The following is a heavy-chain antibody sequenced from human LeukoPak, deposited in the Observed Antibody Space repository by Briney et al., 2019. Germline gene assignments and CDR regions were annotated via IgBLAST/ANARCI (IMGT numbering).Heavy chain of an antibody. CDR2: INPNSGGT. J-gene: IGHJ4*02. D-gene: IGHD3-22*01. Sequence: ASVKVSCKASGYTFTGYYMHWVRQAPGQGLEWMGWINPNSGGTNYAQMFQGRVTMTRDTSISTAYMELSRLRSDDTAVYYCARDRGTYYYDSSGPWEDYWGQGTLVTVSS. CDR3: ARDRGTYYYDSSGPWEDY. V-gene: IGHV1-2*02. CDR1: GYTFTGYY.